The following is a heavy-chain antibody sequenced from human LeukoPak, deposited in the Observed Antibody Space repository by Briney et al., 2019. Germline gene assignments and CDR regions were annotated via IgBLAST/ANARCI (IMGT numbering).Heavy chain of an antibody. CDR1: GFTFSSYS. J-gene: IGHJ6*03. V-gene: IGHV3-30*02. D-gene: IGHD4-17*01. CDR3: AKAASKRTDYGDYAFYYYMDV. CDR2: IHYDGSNK. Sequence: AGGSLRLSCAASGFTFSSYSMNWVRQAPGKGLEWVAFIHYDGSNKYYADSVKGRFTISRDDSKNTLYLQMNSLRAEDTAVYYCAKAASKRTDYGDYAFYYYMDVWGKGTTVTISS.